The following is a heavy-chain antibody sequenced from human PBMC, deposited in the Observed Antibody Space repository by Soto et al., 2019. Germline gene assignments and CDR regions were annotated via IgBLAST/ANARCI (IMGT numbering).Heavy chain of an antibody. Sequence: QVQLVQSGAEVKKPGASVKVSCKASGYTFTSYDINWVRQATGQGLEWMGWMNPNSGNTGYAQKFQGRVTMPRTTSISTAYMELSSLRSEDTAVYYCARGGGYYDSSGAVFDIWGQGTMVTVSS. J-gene: IGHJ3*02. CDR3: ARGGGYYDSSGAVFDI. CDR2: MNPNSGNT. CDR1: GYTFTSYD. V-gene: IGHV1-8*01. D-gene: IGHD3-22*01.